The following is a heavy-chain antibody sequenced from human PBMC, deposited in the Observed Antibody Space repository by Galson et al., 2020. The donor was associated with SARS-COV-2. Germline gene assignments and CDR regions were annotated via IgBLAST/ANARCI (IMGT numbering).Heavy chain of an antibody. D-gene: IGHD5-18*01. Sequence: QLGESLKISCAASGFTFSSYWMSWVRQAPGKGLEWVANIKQDGSEKYYVDSVKGRFTISRDNAKNSLYLQMNSLRAEDTAVYYCAGGGYVDTAALYYYGMDVWGQGTTVTVSS. J-gene: IGHJ6*02. V-gene: IGHV3-7*01. CDR2: IKQDGSEK. CDR3: AGGGYVDTAALYYYGMDV. CDR1: GFTFSSYW.